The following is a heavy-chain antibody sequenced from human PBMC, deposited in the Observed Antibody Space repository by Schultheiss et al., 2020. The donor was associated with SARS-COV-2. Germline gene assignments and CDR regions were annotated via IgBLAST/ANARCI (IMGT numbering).Heavy chain of an antibody. D-gene: IGHD2-15*01. Sequence: GESLKISCAASGFTFSDCTMNWVRQAPGKGLEWVSSISSSSNYIYYADSVKGRFTISRDNAKNSLYLDMNTLRVEDTAVYYCARPRGYCSGGGSCFPFDYWGQGTLVTVSS. J-gene: IGHJ4*02. CDR3: ARPRGYCSGGGSCFPFDY. V-gene: IGHV3-21*01. CDR2: ISSSSNYI. CDR1: GFTFSDCT.